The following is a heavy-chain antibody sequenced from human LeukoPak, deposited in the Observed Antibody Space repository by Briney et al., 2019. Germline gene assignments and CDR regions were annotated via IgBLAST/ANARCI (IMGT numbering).Heavy chain of an antibody. V-gene: IGHV4-59*08. CDR2: IYYSGST. CDR1: GGSISSYY. CDR3: ASSSGWYEGGFDY. J-gene: IGHJ4*02. D-gene: IGHD6-19*01. Sequence: SETLSLTCTVSGGSISSYYWSWIRQPPGKGLEWIGYIYYSGSTNYNPSLKSRVTISVDTSKNQFSLKLCSVTAADTAVYYCASSSGWYEGGFDYWGQGTLVTVSS.